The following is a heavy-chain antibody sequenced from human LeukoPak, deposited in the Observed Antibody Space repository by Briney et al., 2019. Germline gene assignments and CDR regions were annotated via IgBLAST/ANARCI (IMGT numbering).Heavy chain of an antibody. Sequence: GESLKISCKGSGYNFTNSLVAWVRQMPGKGLGWMGIIFPADSDTTYSPSFQGQVTISADKSIDTAYLQGSTMKASDTAMYYCARHGGRSGYQIAFDIWGQGTLVTVSS. CDR3: ARHGGRSGYQIAFDI. CDR1: GYNFTNSL. V-gene: IGHV5-51*01. J-gene: IGHJ3*02. D-gene: IGHD3-22*01. CDR2: IFPADSDT.